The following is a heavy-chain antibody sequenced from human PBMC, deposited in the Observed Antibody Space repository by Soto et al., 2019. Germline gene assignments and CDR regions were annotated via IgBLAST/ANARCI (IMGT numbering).Heavy chain of an antibody. V-gene: IGHV1-69*01. CDR2: LIPIFATA. CDR3: SPALNWIRAVE. J-gene: IGHJ4*02. Sequence: QVQLVQSGAEVKKPGSSVKVSCKASGGTFSSYAISWVRQAPGQGLEWMGGLIPIFATANYAQKFQGRVKITAGESTSTAYMELSRLRSEDTAVYYCSPALNWIRAVEWGQGTLVTVSS. CDR1: GGTFSSYA. D-gene: IGHD1-1*01.